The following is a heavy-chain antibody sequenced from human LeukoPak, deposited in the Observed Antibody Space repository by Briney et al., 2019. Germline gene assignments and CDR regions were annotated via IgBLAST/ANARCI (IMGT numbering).Heavy chain of an antibody. J-gene: IGHJ3*02. CDR2: IYYTGST. V-gene: IGHV4-59*01. D-gene: IGHD3-22*01. CDR1: GGSISSYY. CDR3: ASSSNYYDSSGYSDTAFDI. Sequence: SETLSLTCTVSGGSISSYYWSWIRQPPGKGLEWIGYIYYTGSTDYNPSLKSRVAISVDTSKNQFSLKLSSVTAADTAVYYCASSSNYYDSSGYSDTAFDIWGQGTMVTVSS.